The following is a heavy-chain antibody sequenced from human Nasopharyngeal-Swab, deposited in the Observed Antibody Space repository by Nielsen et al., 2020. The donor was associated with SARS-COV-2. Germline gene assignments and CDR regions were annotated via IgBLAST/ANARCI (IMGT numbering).Heavy chain of an antibody. D-gene: IGHD3-10*01. CDR3: ARDGKYYGSGSYYNVDYYGMDV. CDR2: IYTSGST. CDR1: GGSISSYY. V-gene: IGHV4-4*07. J-gene: IGHJ6*02. Sequence: SETLSLTCTVSGGSISSYYWSWIRQPAGKGLEWIGRIYTSGSTNYNPSLKSRVTMSVDTSKNQFSLKLRSVTAADTAVYYCARDGKYYGSGSYYNVDYYGMDVWGQGTTVTVSS.